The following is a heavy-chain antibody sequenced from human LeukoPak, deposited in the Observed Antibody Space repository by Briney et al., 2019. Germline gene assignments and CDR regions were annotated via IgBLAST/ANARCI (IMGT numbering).Heavy chain of an antibody. CDR3: ARQCREADAFDI. CDR2: IYTSGST. V-gene: IGHV4-4*07. J-gene: IGHJ3*02. Sequence: SETLSLTCTVSGGSISSHCWSWIRQPAGKGLEWIGRIYTSGSTNYNPSLKSRVTMSVDTSKNQFSLKLSSVTAADTAVYYCARQCREADAFDIWGQGTMVTVSS. CDR1: GGSISSHC. D-gene: IGHD2-2*01.